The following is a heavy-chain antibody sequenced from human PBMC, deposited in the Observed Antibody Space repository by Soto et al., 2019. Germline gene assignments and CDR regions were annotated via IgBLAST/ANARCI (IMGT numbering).Heavy chain of an antibody. J-gene: IGHJ6*02. V-gene: IGHV3-74*01. CDR3: ARGQGGFHYYYYGMDV. D-gene: IGHD3-16*01. Sequence: GGSLRLSCAASGFTFSSYWMHWVRQAPGKGLVWVSRINSDGSSTSYADSVKGRFTISRDNAKNTLYLQMNSLRAEDTAVYYCARGQGGFHYYYYGMDVWGQGTTVTVSS. CDR1: GFTFSSYW. CDR2: INSDGSST.